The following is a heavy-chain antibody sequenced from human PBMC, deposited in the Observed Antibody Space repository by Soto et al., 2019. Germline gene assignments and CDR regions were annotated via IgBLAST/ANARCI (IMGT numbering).Heavy chain of an antibody. CDR2: IYSGGST. V-gene: IGHV3-53*01. D-gene: IGHD2-2*01. CDR3: AREHIVVVPAASRGYYYYGMDV. CDR1: GFTVSSNY. J-gene: IGHJ6*02. Sequence: GGSLRLSCAASGFTVSSNYMSWVRQAPGKGLEWVSVIYSGGSTYYADSVKGRFTISRDNSKNTLYLQVNSLRAEDTAVYYCAREHIVVVPAASRGYYYYGMDVWGQGTTVTVSS.